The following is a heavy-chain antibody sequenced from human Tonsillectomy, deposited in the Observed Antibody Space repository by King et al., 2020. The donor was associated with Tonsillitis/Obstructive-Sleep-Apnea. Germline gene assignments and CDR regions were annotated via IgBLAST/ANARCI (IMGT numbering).Heavy chain of an antibody. Sequence: ITLKESGPTLVKPTQTLTLTCTFSGFSLSTSGVGVGWIRQPPGKALEWLALIYWDDDQRYSPSLKSRLTITKDTSKHQVVLTMTNMDPVDTATYYCALWGSCISCTCFGLGPGAAFDIWGQGTMVTVSS. CDR1: GFSLSTSGVG. D-gene: IGHD2-2*01. CDR3: ALWGSCISCTCFGLGPGAAFDI. CDR2: IYWDDDQ. V-gene: IGHV2-5*02. J-gene: IGHJ3*02.